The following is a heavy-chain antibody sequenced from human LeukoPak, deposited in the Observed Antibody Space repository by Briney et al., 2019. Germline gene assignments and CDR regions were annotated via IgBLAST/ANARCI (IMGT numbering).Heavy chain of an antibody. CDR1: GGSISSGGYY. J-gene: IGHJ5*02. Sequence: PSQTLSLTCTVSGGSISSGGYYWSWIRQHPGKGLEWIGYIYYSGSTYYNPSLKSRVTISVDTSKNLFSLKLSSVTAADTAVYYCARDSPYYDILTGYYNRWFDPWGQGIQVTVSS. V-gene: IGHV4-31*03. D-gene: IGHD3-9*01. CDR3: ARDSPYYDILTGYYNRWFDP. CDR2: IYYSGST.